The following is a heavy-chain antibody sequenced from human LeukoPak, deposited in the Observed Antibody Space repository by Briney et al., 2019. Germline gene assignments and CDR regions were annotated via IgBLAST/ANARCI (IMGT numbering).Heavy chain of an antibody. D-gene: IGHD4-17*01. J-gene: IGHJ4*02. Sequence: SETLSLTCTVSGGSISSYYWSWVRQPPGKGLEWIGYIYYSGSTNFNPSLKSRVTISVDTSKNQFSLKLSSVTAADTAVYYCARDEGYGDLYFDYWGQGTLVTVSS. V-gene: IGHV4-59*01. CDR2: IYYSGST. CDR3: ARDEGYGDLYFDY. CDR1: GGSISSYY.